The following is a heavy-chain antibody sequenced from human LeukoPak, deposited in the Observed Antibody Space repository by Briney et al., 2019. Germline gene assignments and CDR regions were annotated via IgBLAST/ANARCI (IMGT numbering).Heavy chain of an antibody. CDR3: VRQVTMVRAPSDY. J-gene: IGHJ4*02. Sequence: PGGSLRLSCAASGFTFSNSAMSWVRQAPGKGLDWVSGISGSGGSTYYADYVQGRFTVSRDNSKNTLYLQMNSLRAEDTAVYYCVRQVTMVRAPSDYWGQGTLVTVSS. CDR2: ISGSGGST. D-gene: IGHD3-10*01. CDR1: GFTFSNSA. V-gene: IGHV3-23*01.